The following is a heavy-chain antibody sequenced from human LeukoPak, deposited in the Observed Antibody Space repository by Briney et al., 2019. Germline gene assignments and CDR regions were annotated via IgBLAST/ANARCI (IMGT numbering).Heavy chain of an antibody. D-gene: IGHD2-2*01. J-gene: IGHJ5*02. CDR2: INHSGST. CDR3: ASRGCSSTSCYERGHWFDP. CDR1: GGSFSGYY. V-gene: IGHV4-34*01. Sequence: SETLSLTCAVYGGSFSGYYWSWIRQPPGKGLEWIGDINHSGSTNYNPSLKSRVTISVDPSKNQFSLKLSSVTAADTAVYYCASRGCSSTSCYERGHWFDPWGQGTLVTVSS.